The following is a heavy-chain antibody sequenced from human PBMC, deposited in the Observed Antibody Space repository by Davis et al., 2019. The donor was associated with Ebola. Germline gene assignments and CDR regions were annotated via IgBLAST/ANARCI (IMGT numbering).Heavy chain of an antibody. CDR3: TANDYGDYGVDY. CDR1: GFTFSSYA. V-gene: IGHV3-23*01. J-gene: IGHJ4*02. Sequence: GESLKISCAASGFTFSSYAMSWVRQAPGKGLEWVSAISGSGGSTYYADSVKGRFTISRDNSKNTAYLQMNSLKTEDTAVYYCTANDYGDYGVDYWGQGTLVTVSS. CDR2: ISGSGGST. D-gene: IGHD4-17*01.